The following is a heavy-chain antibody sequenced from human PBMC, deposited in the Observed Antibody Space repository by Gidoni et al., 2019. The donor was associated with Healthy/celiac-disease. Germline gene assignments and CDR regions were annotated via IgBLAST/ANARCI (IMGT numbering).Heavy chain of an antibody. D-gene: IGHD1-26*01. Sequence: QLQLQESGPGLVKPSETLSLTCTVSGGSIRSSSYYWGWIRQPPGKGLEWIGSIYYSGSTYYNPSLKSRVTISVDTSKNQFSLKLSSVTAADTAVYYCARHKGVWELLSDRINWFDPWGQGTLVTVSS. CDR3: ARHKGVWELLSDRINWFDP. V-gene: IGHV4-39*01. CDR1: GGSIRSSSYY. J-gene: IGHJ5*02. CDR2: IYYSGST.